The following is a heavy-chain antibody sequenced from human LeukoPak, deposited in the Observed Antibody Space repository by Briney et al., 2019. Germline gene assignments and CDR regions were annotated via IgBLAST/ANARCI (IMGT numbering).Heavy chain of an antibody. J-gene: IGHJ4*02. Sequence: GASVNVSFMSSVFTFTDYYLHWVRQALGQGREWMGWINPNSGGTNYAQRFQGRVTMARDTSISAAYMEFSGVTSDDTAVYYCARGPPSGESDYWGQGTLVVVSS. CDR3: ARGPPSGESDY. V-gene: IGHV1-2*02. D-gene: IGHD3-10*01. CDR2: INPNSGGT. CDR1: VFTFTDYY.